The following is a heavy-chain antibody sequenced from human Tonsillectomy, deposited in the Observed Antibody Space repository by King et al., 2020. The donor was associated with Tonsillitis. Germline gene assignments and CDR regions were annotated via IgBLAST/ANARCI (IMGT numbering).Heavy chain of an antibody. J-gene: IGHJ1*01. D-gene: IGHD6-19*01. Sequence: VQLVESGGGLVQPGGSLRLSCAASGFTFSSYWMTWVRQAPGKGLEWVANIKQDGSAKYYVDSVKGRFTISKDNTKNSLYLQMSSLRAEDTAVFYCATGGWTGYLQHWGQGTLVTVSS. CDR3: ATGGWTGYLQH. CDR1: GFTFSSYW. V-gene: IGHV3-7*01. CDR2: IKQDGSAK.